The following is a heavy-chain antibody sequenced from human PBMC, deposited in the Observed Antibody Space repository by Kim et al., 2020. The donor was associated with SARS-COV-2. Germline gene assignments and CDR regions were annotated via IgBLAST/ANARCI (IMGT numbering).Heavy chain of an antibody. Sequence: ASVKVSCKASGYTFTTYAMIWVRQAPGQRLEWMGGINGVYGARKYSQDFQGRDTITRDTSANIVYMELSSRRSEDRAVYYCARGQVSWAMDVWGQGTTVTVSS. D-gene: IGHD7-27*01. CDR1: GYTFTTYA. CDR3: ARGQVSWAMDV. J-gene: IGHJ6*02. V-gene: IGHV1-3*01. CDR2: INGVYGAR.